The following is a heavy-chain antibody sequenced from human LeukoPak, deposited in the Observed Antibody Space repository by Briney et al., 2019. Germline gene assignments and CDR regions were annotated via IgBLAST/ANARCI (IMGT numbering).Heavy chain of an antibody. CDR1: GGSISSSSYY. D-gene: IGHD2-8*01. Sequence: SETLSLTCTVSGGSISSSSYYWGWIRQPPGKGLEWIGSIYYSGSTYYNPSLKSRVTISVDTSKNQFSLKLSSVTAADTAVYYCASIYLMGNWFDPWGQGTLVTVSS. CDR2: IYYSGST. CDR3: ASIYLMGNWFDP. J-gene: IGHJ5*02. V-gene: IGHV4-39*07.